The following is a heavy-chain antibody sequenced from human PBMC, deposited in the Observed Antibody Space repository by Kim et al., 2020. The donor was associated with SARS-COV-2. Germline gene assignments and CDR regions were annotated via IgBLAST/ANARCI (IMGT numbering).Heavy chain of an antibody. CDR3: ARDRRDGYNVYDN. Sequence: YVDSVKGRFTFSRANAKNSVSLQMNSLRAEDTAVYYCARDRRDGYNVYDNWGQGALVTVSS. V-gene: IGHV3-7*01. D-gene: IGHD3-22*01. J-gene: IGHJ4*02.